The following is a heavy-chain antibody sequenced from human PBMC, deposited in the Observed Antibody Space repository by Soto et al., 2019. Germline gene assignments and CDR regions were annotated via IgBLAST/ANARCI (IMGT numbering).Heavy chain of an antibody. J-gene: IGHJ5*02. CDR2: IYYSGST. CDR3: ARGGAIVRGVISWFDP. Sequence: PSETLSLTCTVSGGSISSGGYYWSWIRQHPGKGLEWIGYIYYSGSTYYNPSLKSRVTISVDTSKNQFSLKLSSVTAADTAVYYCARGGAIVRGVISWFDPWGQGTLVTSPQ. D-gene: IGHD3-10*01. CDR1: GGSISSGGYY. V-gene: IGHV4-31*03.